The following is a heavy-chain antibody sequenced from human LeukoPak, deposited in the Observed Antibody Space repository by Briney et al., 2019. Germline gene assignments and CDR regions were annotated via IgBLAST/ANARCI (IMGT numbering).Heavy chain of an antibody. Sequence: PGGSLRLSCATSGFTFSLYWMNWVRQAPGKGLEWVANIKEDGSKKYYVESVKGRFTISRDNAKNSLYLQMNSLRAEDTAVYYCARVAASDIVVVPAATFDYWGQGTLITVSS. D-gene: IGHD2-2*01. CDR2: IKEDGSKK. J-gene: IGHJ4*02. V-gene: IGHV3-7*01. CDR3: ARVAASDIVVVPAATFDY. CDR1: GFTFSLYW.